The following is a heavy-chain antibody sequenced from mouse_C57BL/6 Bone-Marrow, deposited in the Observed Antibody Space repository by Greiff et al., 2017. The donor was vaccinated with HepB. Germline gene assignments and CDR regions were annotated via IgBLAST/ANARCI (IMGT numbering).Heavy chain of an antibody. Sequence: QVHVKQSGTELVKPGASVKLSCKASGYTFTSYWMNWVKQRPGQGLEWIGNINPRNGGTNYNEKFKSKATLTVDKSSSTAYMQLSSLTSEDSAVYYCAREGLSTPWYFDVWGTGTTVTVSS. CDR2: INPRNGGT. CDR3: AREGLSTPWYFDV. D-gene: IGHD3-3*01. J-gene: IGHJ1*03. CDR1: GYTFTSYW. V-gene: IGHV1-53*01.